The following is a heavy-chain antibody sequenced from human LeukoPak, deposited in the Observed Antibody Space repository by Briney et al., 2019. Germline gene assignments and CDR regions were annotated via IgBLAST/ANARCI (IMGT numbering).Heavy chain of an antibody. CDR3: AREPYGSGSYGVDY. Sequence: PGGSLRLSCAASGFTFDDYGMSWVRQAPGKGLEWVSGINWNGGSTGYAGSVKGRFTISRDNAKNSLYLQMNSLRAEDTALYYCAREPYGSGSYGVDYWGQGTLVTVSS. CDR1: GFTFDDYG. V-gene: IGHV3-20*04. D-gene: IGHD3-10*01. J-gene: IGHJ4*02. CDR2: INWNGGST.